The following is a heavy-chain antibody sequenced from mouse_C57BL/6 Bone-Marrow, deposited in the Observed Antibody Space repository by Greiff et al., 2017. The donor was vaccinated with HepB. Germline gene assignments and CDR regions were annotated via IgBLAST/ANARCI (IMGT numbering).Heavy chain of an antibody. J-gene: IGHJ2*01. Sequence: EVNVVESGGGLVKPGGSLKLSCAASGFTLSSYAMSWVRQTPEKRLEWVATISDGGSYTYYPDNVKGRFTISRDNAKNNLYLQMSHLKSEDTAMYYCARGYYGSRYFDYWGQGTTLTVSS. CDR3: ARGYYGSRYFDY. CDR2: ISDGGSYT. D-gene: IGHD1-1*01. V-gene: IGHV5-4*03. CDR1: GFTLSSYA.